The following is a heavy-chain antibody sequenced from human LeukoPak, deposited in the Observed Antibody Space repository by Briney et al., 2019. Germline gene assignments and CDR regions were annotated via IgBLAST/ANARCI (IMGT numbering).Heavy chain of an antibody. D-gene: IGHD6-13*01. CDR1: GGSISSNY. J-gene: IGHJ4*02. V-gene: IGHV4-59*01. CDR2: IYHTGST. CDR3: ARAGGSSSLPLDLDH. Sequence: SETLSLTCTVSGGSISSNYWSWIRQPPGKGLEWIGDIYHTGSTNYNPALKSRVTISVDTSKNQFSLKLSSVTAADTAVYYCARAGGSSSLPLDLDHWGQGTLVTVS.